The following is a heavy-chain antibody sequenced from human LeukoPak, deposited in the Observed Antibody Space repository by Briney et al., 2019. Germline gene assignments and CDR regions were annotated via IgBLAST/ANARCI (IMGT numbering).Heavy chain of an antibody. J-gene: IGHJ4*02. D-gene: IGHD2-8*02. V-gene: IGHV3-23*01. Sequence: GGSLRLSCTASGFSFGDYSMNWVRQAPGKGLEWVSSIFPSGGEIHYADSVRGRFTISRDNSKSTLSLQMNSLRAEDTAIYYCATYRQVLLPFESWGQGTLVTVSS. CDR3: ATYRQVLLPFES. CDR2: IFPSGGEI. CDR1: GFSFGDYS.